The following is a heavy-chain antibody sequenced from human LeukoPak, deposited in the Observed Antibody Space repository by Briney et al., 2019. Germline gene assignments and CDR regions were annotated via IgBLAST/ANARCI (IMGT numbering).Heavy chain of an antibody. J-gene: IGHJ4*02. CDR2: IYYSGST. Sequence: PSETLSLTCTVSGGSISSYYWSWIRQPPGKGLEWIGYIYYSGSTNYNPSPKSRVTISVDTSKNQFSLKLSSVTAADTAVYYCARHTHDYGTLLFDYWGQGTLVTVSS. V-gene: IGHV4-59*08. CDR1: GGSISSYY. CDR3: ARHTHDYGTLLFDY. D-gene: IGHD4-17*01.